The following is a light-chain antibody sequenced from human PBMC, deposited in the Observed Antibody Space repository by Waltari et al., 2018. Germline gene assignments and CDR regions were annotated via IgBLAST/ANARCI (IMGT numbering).Light chain of an antibody. CDR2: YSR. J-gene: IGLJ2*01. V-gene: IGLV3-21*04. Sequence: SYVVTQPPSVSVAPGKTARITSGGNNIGTKSVHCYQQKPGQAPVVVIYYSRERPHGFPERFSGSNSGNTATLTISWVEVGDEADYHCQVLDSATDHVVFGGGTRLTVL. CDR1: NIGTKS. CDR3: QVLDSATDHVV.